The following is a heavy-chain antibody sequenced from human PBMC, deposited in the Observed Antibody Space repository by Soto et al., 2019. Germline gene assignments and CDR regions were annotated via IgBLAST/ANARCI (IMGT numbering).Heavy chain of an antibody. CDR2: INHSGST. V-gene: IGHV4-34*01. CDR3: ARVGGRSRRGFDI. D-gene: IGHD3-10*01. Sequence: QVQLQQWGAGLLKPSETLSLTCAVYGGSFSDYYWSWIRQPPGKGLEWIGEINHSGSTNYNPSLKSRVTISVDTSKNQFSLKLSSVTAADTAVYYCARVGGRSRRGFDIWGQGTMVTVSS. J-gene: IGHJ3*02. CDR1: GGSFSDYY.